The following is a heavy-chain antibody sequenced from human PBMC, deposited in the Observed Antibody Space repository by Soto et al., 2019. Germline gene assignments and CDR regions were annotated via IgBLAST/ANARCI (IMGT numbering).Heavy chain of an antibody. D-gene: IGHD3-9*01. CDR2: IWYDRSNK. J-gene: IGHJ6*03. V-gene: IGHV3-33*01. CDR3: ARGPPNYYDILTGSQLPDYYYYYMDV. CDR1: GFTFSSYG. Sequence: PGGSLRLSCAASGFTFSSYGMHWVRQAPGKGLEWVAVIWYDRSNKYYADSVKGRFTISRDNSKNTLYLQMNSLRAEDTAVYYCARGPPNYYDILTGSQLPDYYYYYMDVWGKGTTVTVSS.